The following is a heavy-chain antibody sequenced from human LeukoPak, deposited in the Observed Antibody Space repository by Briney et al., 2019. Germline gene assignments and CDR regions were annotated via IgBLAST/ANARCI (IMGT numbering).Heavy chain of an antibody. CDR1: GGSFSDYY. J-gene: IGHJ4*01. CDR2: ISHSGTT. V-gene: IGHV4-34*01. D-gene: IGHD2-21*01. Sequence: PSETLSLTCAFYGGSFSDYYWGWIRQPPGKGLEWIGGISHSGTTYCNPSLKSRVTISVDTSKRQFSLKLTSVTAADSAVYYCARHSGLGVVSPYFDYWGHGILVTVSS. CDR3: ARHSGLGVVSPYFDY.